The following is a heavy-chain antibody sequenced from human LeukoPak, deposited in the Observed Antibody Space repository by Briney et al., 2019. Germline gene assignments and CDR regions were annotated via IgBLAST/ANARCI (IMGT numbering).Heavy chain of an antibody. CDR2: IHYTGKA. J-gene: IGHJ6*02. CDR3: ARLGPYYDMDV. CDR1: GGSISGNY. Sequence: SETLSLTCTVSGGSISGNYWTWTRQPPGKGLEWIGQIHYTGKADYNPSLRSRITISVDTSKNQMFLKVSSVTAADTAVYYYARLGPYYDMDVWGQGTTVTVSS. V-gene: IGHV4-59*01. D-gene: IGHD3/OR15-3a*01.